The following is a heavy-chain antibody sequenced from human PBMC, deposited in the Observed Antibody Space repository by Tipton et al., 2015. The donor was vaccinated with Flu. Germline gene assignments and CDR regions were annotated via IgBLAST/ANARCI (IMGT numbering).Heavy chain of an antibody. CDR3: ARAGTAMDFNY. CDR2: INHSGST. CDR1: GGSFSGYY. J-gene: IGHJ4*02. Sequence: LRLSCAVYGGSFSGYYWSWIRQPPGKGLEWIGEINHSGSTNYNPSLKSRVTISVDTSKNQFSLKLSSVTAADTAVCYCARAGTAMDFNYWGQGTLVTVSS. V-gene: IGHV4-34*01. D-gene: IGHD5-18*01.